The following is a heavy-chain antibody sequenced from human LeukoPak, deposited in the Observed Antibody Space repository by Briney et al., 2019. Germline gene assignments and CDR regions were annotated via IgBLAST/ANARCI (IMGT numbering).Heavy chain of an antibody. CDR2: MNPNSGNT. CDR3: ATRLAYCGGDCYSN. J-gene: IGHJ4*02. D-gene: IGHD2-21*01. CDR1: GYTFTSYD. V-gene: IGHV1-8*03. Sequence: ASVKVSCKASGYTFTSYDINWVRQATGQGLEWMGWMNPNSGNTGYAQKFQGRVTITRNTSISTAYMELSSLRSEDTAVYYCATRLAYCGGDCYSNWGQGTLVTVSS.